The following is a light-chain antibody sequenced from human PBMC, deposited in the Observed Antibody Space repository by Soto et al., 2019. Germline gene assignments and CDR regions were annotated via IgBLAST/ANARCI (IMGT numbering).Light chain of an antibody. J-gene: IGKJ5*01. CDR2: GAS. CDR3: QQYGSSIT. CDR1: QSVSSSY. Sequence: EILLIQSPVTLSLSPWERATLSCRASQSVSSSYLAWYQPKPGQAPRLLIYGASSRATGIAARFSGSGSGTDFTLTISRLEPEDFAVYYCQQYGSSITFGQGTRLEIK. V-gene: IGKV3-20*01.